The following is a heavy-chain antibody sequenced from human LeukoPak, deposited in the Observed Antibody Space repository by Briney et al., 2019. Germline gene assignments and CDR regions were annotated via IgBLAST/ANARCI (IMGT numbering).Heavy chain of an antibody. CDR2: ISSSSSTI. CDR3: ARGIWNDPYY. CDR1: GFTFSSYS. Sequence: GGSLRLSCSASGFTFSSYSMNWVRQAPGKGLEWISYISSSSSTIYYADSVKGRFTISRDNAKNSLYLQMNSLRAEDTVVYYCARGIWNDPYYWGQGTLVTVSS. J-gene: IGHJ4*02. D-gene: IGHD1-1*01. V-gene: IGHV3-48*01.